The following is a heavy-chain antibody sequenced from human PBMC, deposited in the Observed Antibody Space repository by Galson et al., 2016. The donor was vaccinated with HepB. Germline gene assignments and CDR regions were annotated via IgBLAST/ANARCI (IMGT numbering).Heavy chain of an antibody. CDR1: GFTFNNYA. CDR3: AKGVRSIAYYYFDY. J-gene: IGHJ4*02. CDR2: ISGSGGST. Sequence: LRLSCAASGFTFNNYAMSWVRQAPGKGPEWVSSISGSGGSTYYADSVKGRFTISRDNSKNTLYLQMKNLRVEHTAVYYCAKGVRSIAYYYFDYWGQGAQVTVSS. D-gene: IGHD2-21*01. V-gene: IGHV3-23*01.